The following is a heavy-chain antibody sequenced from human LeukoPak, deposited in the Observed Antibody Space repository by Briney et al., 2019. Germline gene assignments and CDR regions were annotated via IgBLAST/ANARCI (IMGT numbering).Heavy chain of an antibody. J-gene: IGHJ4*01. CDR3: AKDRLGALYYYDSSGYYRFDY. V-gene: IGHV3-30*18. CDR1: EFTFSSYG. CDR2: ISYDGSNQ. Sequence: PGRSLRLSCAASEFTFSSYGMHWVRQAPGKGLEWVAVISYDGSNQYYADTVKGRFTISRDNSKNTLYLQMNSLRAEDTAVYHCAKDRLGALYYYDSSGYYRFDYWGQGTLVTVSS. D-gene: IGHD3-22*01.